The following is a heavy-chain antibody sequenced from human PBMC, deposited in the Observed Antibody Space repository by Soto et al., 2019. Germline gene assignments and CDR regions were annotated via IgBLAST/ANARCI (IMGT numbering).Heavy chain of an antibody. V-gene: IGHV3-30*18. D-gene: IGHD5-12*01. CDR3: AKDSGYSGYDVYDYYYGMDV. CDR2: TSYDGSTK. J-gene: IGHJ6*02. CDR1: GFTFSLYG. Sequence: QVQLVESGGGVVQPGRSLTLSCAASGFTFSLYGMHWVRQAPGKGLEWVAVTSYDGSTKYYADSVKGRFTISRDNSKNTLYLQMNSLRVEDTAVYYCAKDSGYSGYDVYDYYYGMDVWGQGTTVTVSS.